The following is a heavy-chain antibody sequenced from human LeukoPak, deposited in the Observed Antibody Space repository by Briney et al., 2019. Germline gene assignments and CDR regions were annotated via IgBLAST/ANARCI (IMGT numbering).Heavy chain of an antibody. D-gene: IGHD1-26*01. Sequence: ASVKVSCKASGYTFTSYGISWVRQAPGQGLEWMGWISAYNGNTNYAQKLQGRVTMTTDTSTSTAYMELSSLRSEDTAVYYCGVGPDNYYYYYGMDVWGQGTTVTVSS. J-gene: IGHJ6*02. CDR2: ISAYNGNT. CDR3: GVGPDNYYYYYGMDV. CDR1: GYTFTSYG. V-gene: IGHV1-18*01.